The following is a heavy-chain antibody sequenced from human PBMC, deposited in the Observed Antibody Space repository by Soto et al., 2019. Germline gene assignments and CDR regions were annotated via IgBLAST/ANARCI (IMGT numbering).Heavy chain of an antibody. D-gene: IGHD6-19*01. J-gene: IGHJ3*02. CDR2: VYYSGST. CDR3: AREAKVIAVAGIWLDAFAT. Sequence: QVQLQESGPGLVKPSETLSLTCTASGGCISSYYWSWLRQPPGKGLEWLGYVYYSGSTNYNPSLNRRLIISVDTSKNQFTLKLSSVTAADTAVYYCAREAKVIAVAGIWLDAFATGGQGTMVTVSS. V-gene: IGHV4-59*01. CDR1: GGCISSYY.